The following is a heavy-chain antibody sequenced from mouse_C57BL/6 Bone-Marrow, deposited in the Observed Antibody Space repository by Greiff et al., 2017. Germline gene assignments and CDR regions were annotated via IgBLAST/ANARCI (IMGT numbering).Heavy chain of an antibody. D-gene: IGHD3-2*02. CDR2: IHPNSGST. CDR3: ARGLRLPPWFAY. CDR1: GYTFTSYW. Sequence: QVQLQQPGAELVKPGASVKLSCKASGYTFTSYWMHWVKQRPGQGLEWIGMIHPNSGSTNYNEKFKSKATLTVDKSSSTSYMQLSSLTSEDSAVYYCARGLRLPPWFAYWGQGTLVTVSA. J-gene: IGHJ3*01. V-gene: IGHV1-64*01.